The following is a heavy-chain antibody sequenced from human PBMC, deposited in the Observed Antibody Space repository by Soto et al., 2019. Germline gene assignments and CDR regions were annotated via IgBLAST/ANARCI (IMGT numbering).Heavy chain of an antibody. CDR2: IYYSGST. Sequence: SSETLSLTGTVSGGSISSYYWSWIRQPPGKGLEWIGYIYYSGSTNYNPSLKSRVTISVDTSKNQFSLKLSSVTAADTAVYYCASLGGAGFGEPYYYYGMDVWGQGTTVTVSS. CDR1: GGSISSYY. D-gene: IGHD3-10*01. J-gene: IGHJ6*02. CDR3: ASLGGAGFGEPYYYYGMDV. V-gene: IGHV4-59*01.